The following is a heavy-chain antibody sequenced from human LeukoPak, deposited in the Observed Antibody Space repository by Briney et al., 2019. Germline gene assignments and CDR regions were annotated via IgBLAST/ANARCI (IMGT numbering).Heavy chain of an antibody. CDR1: GYTFTRYG. V-gene: IGHV1-18*01. CDR3: ARDPKPGEGVVSPGGDY. J-gene: IGHJ4*02. Sequence: GASVKVSCKASGYTFTRYGISWVRQAPGQGLEWMGWISANTGYTNYAQKLQGRVTLTTDTSTSTAYMELRSLRSDDTAVYYCARDPKPGEGVVSPGGDYWGQGSLVTVSS. CDR2: ISANTGYT. D-gene: IGHD2-2*01.